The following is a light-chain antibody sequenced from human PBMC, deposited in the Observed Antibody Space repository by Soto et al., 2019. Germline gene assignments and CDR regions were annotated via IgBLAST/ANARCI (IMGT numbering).Light chain of an antibody. V-gene: IGKV3-20*01. CDR3: QQYGSSPPYT. J-gene: IGKJ2*01. CDR1: QSVSSSY. Sequence: EIVLTQSPGTLSLSPGERATLSCRASQSVSSSYLAWYQQKPGQAPRLLIYGASSRATGITDRFSGSGSGTDFTLTISTLETEDFAVYYCQQYGSSPPYTFGQGTKLEIK. CDR2: GAS.